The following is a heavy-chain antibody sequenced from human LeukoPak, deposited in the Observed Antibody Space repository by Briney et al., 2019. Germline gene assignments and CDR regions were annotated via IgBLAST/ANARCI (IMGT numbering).Heavy chain of an antibody. J-gene: IGHJ2*01. Sequence: GRSLRLSCAASGFTFSSYGMHWVRQAPGKGLEWAALISYDGSNKYYADSVKGRFTISRDNSKNTLYLQMNSLRAEDTAVYYCAKDVAGGITHWYFDLWGRGTLVTVSS. CDR1: GFTFSSYG. D-gene: IGHD6-13*01. V-gene: IGHV3-30*18. CDR2: ISYDGSNK. CDR3: AKDVAGGITHWYFDL.